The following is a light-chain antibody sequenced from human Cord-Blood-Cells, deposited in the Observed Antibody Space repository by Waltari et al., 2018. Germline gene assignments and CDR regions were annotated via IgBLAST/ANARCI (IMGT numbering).Light chain of an antibody. Sequence: QSALTQPPSASGSPGQSVTISCPGTSSDVGGYNYVSWYQQHPGKAPKLMIYEVSXXPXXFPXRFXXXXXXXXXPXPVSGLQAEDEADYYCSAYAGSNNWVFGGGTKLTVL. J-gene: IGLJ3*02. V-gene: IGLV2-8*01. CDR3: SAYAGSNNWV. CDR1: SSDVGGYNY. CDR2: EVS.